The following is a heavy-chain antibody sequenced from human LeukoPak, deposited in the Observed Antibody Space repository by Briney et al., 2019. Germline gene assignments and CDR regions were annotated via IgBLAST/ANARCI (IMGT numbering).Heavy chain of an antibody. CDR3: ARDPGRYYMDV. J-gene: IGHJ6*03. D-gene: IGHD2-15*01. CDR2: ISGSGGST. Sequence: PGGSLRLSCAASGFTFSSYAMSWVRQAPGKGLQWVSGISGSGGSTYYADSVKGRFTISRDNSKNTLYLQMSSLRAEDTAVYYCARDPGRYYMDVWGKGTTVTIYS. V-gene: IGHV3-23*01. CDR1: GFTFSSYA.